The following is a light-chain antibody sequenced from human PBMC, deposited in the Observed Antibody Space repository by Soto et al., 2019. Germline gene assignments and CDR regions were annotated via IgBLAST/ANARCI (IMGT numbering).Light chain of an antibody. CDR2: DAS. CDR1: QDIRSA. Sequence: IQLTQSPSSLSASVGDRVTITCRASQDIRSALGWYQQKPGKAPKLLIYDASSLESGVPSRFSGSGSGTEFTLTISSLQPDDFATYYCQQYNSWWTFGQGTKVDIK. V-gene: IGKV1-13*02. J-gene: IGKJ1*01. CDR3: QQYNSWWT.